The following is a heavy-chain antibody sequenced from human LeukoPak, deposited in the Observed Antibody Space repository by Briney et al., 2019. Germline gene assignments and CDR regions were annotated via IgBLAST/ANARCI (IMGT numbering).Heavy chain of an antibody. D-gene: IGHD2-2*01. Sequence: GSLRLSCAASGFTFSSYAMHWVRQAPGKGLEWVAVISYDGSNKYYADSVKGRFTISRDNSKNTLYLQMNSLRAEDTAVYYCARDGGSAMPFDYWGQGTLVTVSS. CDR1: GFTFSSYA. V-gene: IGHV3-30-3*01. CDR2: ISYDGSNK. J-gene: IGHJ4*02. CDR3: ARDGGSAMPFDY.